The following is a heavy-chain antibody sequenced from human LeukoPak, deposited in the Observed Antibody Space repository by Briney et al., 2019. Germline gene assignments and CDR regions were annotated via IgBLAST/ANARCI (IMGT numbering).Heavy chain of an antibody. D-gene: IGHD6-19*01. CDR3: AREVGTSGWYTFDY. CDR2: TYYRSKWYT. J-gene: IGHJ4*02. Sequence: SQTLSVTCAISGESVSSINGAWNWIRQSPSRGLEWLGRTYYRSKWYTDYAPSVKGRITINPDTSRNQYSLQLDSVTPEDSAVYYCAREVGTSGWYTFDYWGQGTLVTVSS. CDR1: GESVSSINGA. V-gene: IGHV6-1*01.